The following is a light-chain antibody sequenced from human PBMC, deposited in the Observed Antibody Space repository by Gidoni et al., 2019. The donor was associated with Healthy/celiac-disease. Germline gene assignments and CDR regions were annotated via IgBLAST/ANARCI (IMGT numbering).Light chain of an antibody. CDR1: QSVSSY. Sequence: EIVLTPSPATLSLSPGERATLSCRASQSVSSYLAWYQQKPGQAPRLLIYEASNRATGIPARFSGSGSGTDFTLTISSLEPEDFAVYYCQQRSNWPPWTFXXXTKVEIK. V-gene: IGKV3-11*01. CDR2: EAS. J-gene: IGKJ1*01. CDR3: QQRSNWPPWT.